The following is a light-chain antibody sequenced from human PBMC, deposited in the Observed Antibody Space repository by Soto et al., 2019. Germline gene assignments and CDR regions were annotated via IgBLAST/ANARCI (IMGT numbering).Light chain of an antibody. CDR1: NIGSKG. CDR3: NVWDSGSAHVV. CDR2: SDT. V-gene: IGLV3-21*04. J-gene: IGLJ2*01. Sequence: SYELTQPPSVSVAPGKTASISCGGNNIGSKGVHWYQQKPGQAPVLVIYSDTDLPPVIPERFSGSNSANLATLTIIRVAAGDEAAYYSNVWDSGSAHVVFGGGTKLTVL.